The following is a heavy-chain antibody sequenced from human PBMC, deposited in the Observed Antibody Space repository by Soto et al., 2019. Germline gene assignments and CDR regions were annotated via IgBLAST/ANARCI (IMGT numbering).Heavy chain of an antibody. CDR1: GFTFDDYA. CDR2: ISWNSGSI. V-gene: IGHV3-9*01. CDR3: AKYSSSSGADY. D-gene: IGHD6-6*01. Sequence: EVQLVESGGGLVQPGRSLRLSCAASGFTFDDYAMHWVRQAPGKGLEWVSGISWNSGSIGYADSVKGRFTISRDNAKNSLYLQMHSLRAEDTALYDCAKYSSSSGADYWCQGTLVTVS. J-gene: IGHJ4*02.